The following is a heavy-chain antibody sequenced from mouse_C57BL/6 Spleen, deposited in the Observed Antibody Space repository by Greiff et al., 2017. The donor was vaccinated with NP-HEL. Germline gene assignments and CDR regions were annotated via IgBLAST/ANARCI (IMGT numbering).Heavy chain of an antibody. V-gene: IGHV5-9-1*02. Sequence: EVKLVESGEGLVKPGGSLKLSCAASGFTFSSYAMSWVRQTPEKRLEWVAYISSGGDYIYYADTVKGRFTISRDNARNTLYLQMSSLKSEDTAMYYCTRGDDYDAKSWFAYWGQGTLVTVSA. D-gene: IGHD2-4*01. CDR2: ISSGGDYI. CDR1: GFTFSSYA. J-gene: IGHJ3*01. CDR3: TRGDDYDAKSWFAY.